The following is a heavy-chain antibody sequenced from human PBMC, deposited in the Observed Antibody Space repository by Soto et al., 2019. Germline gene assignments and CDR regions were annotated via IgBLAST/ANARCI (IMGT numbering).Heavy chain of an antibody. V-gene: IGHV1-18*01. CDR2: ISPYNGNT. J-gene: IGHJ4*02. CDR1: GFTFNTYF. Sequence: HVQLLQSGGELKKPGASVKVSSNTSGFTFNTYFISWVRQAPGQGLEWMGWISPYNGNTKYGEKFQGRVTMTTDTITRTASMELRNLRIDDTAVYYCARDTSNSFDYWGQGTLVTVSS. CDR3: ARDTSNSFDY. D-gene: IGHD2-2*01.